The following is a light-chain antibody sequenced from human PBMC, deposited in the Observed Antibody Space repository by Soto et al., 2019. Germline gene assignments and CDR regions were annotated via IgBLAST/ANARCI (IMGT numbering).Light chain of an antibody. Sequence: QSALTQPPSASGSPGQSVTISCTGTSSDVGGYKYVSWYQQHPGKAPKLMIFEVNKRPSGVPDRFSGSKSGNTASLTVSGPQAEYEADYYCSSYAGINNLGVFGTGTKLTVL. J-gene: IGLJ1*01. V-gene: IGLV2-8*01. CDR3: SSYAGINNLGV. CDR2: EVN. CDR1: SSDVGGYKY.